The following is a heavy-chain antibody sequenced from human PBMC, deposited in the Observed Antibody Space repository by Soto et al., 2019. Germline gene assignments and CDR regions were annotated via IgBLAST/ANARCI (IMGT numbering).Heavy chain of an antibody. CDR1: GFTFSSYG. D-gene: IGHD6-13*01. Sequence: PGGSLRLSCAASGFTFSSYGMHWVRQAPGKGLEWVAVISYDGSNKYYADPVKGRFTISRDNSKNTLYLQMNSLRAEDTAVYYCAKDSGRQQLEYYFDHWGQGTLVTVSS. CDR2: ISYDGSNK. V-gene: IGHV3-30*18. CDR3: AKDSGRQQLEYYFDH. J-gene: IGHJ4*02.